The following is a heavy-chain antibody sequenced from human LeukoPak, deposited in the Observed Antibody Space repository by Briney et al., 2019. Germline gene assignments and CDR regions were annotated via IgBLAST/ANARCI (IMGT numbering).Heavy chain of an antibody. CDR2: IKSKTDGGTT. J-gene: IGHJ6*02. D-gene: IGHD1-26*01. CDR1: GFTFSNAW. CDR3: TTVVGARNYYYGMDV. Sequence: GGSLRLSCAASGFTFSNAWMSWVRHAPGKGLEWVGRIKSKTDGGTTDYAAPVKGRFTISRDDSKNTLYLQMNSLKTEDTAVYYCTTVVGARNYYYGMDVWGQGTTVTVSS. V-gene: IGHV3-15*01.